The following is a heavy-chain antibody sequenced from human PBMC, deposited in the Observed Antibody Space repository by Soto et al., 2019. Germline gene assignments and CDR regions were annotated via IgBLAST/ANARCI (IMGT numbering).Heavy chain of an antibody. D-gene: IGHD6-19*01. CDR3: ARRPDSSGWYLIDY. CDR1: GFTFSSYS. J-gene: IGHJ4*02. CDR2: ISSSSSYI. V-gene: IGHV3-21*01. Sequence: EVQLVESGGGLVKPGGSPRLSCAASGFTFSSYSMNWVRQAPGKGLEWVSSISSSSSYIYYADSVKGRFTISRDNAKNSLYLQMNSLRAEDTAVYYCARRPDSSGWYLIDYWGQGTLVTVSS.